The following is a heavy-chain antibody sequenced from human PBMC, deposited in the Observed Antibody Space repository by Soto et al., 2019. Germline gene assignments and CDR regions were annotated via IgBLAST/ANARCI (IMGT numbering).Heavy chain of an antibody. D-gene: IGHD3-3*01. CDR1: GDSISSYY. J-gene: IGHJ4*02. CDR2: LYYGRSA. CDR3: ALRSRAGVPEY. V-gene: IGHV4-59*01. Sequence: QVQLQESGPGLVKPSETLSLTCAVSGDSISSYYCLWIRQPPGKGLESIGYLYYGRSANDNPSLRSRVTLAEDTSTKQGSLTLSAMTAADTAEYDCALRSRAGVPEYWGQGTLVTVSS.